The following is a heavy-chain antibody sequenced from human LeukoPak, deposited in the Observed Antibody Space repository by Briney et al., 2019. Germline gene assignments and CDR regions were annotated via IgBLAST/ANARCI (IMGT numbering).Heavy chain of an antibody. D-gene: IGHD3-10*01. J-gene: IGHJ5*02. CDR2: IYYSGYT. CDR1: GGSISSYY. CDR3: ARDRGWFDP. V-gene: IGHV4-59*01. Sequence: PSETLSLTCTVSGGSISSYYWSWIRQPPGKGLEWIGYIYYSGYTNYNPSLKSRVTISVDTSKNQFSLKLSSVTAADTAVYYCARDRGWFDPWGQGTLVTVSS.